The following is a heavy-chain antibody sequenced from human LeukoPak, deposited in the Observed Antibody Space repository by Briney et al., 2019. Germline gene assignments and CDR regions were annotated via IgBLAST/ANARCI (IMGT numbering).Heavy chain of an antibody. J-gene: IGHJ4*02. CDR1: AGSISSYY. CDR3: ARTALGGTSGYYLGVFDY. V-gene: IGHV4-4*07. Sequence: SETLSLTCTVSAGSISSYYWSCIRQPAGKGLEWIGRIYTSGSTKYNPSLKSRVTMSVDTSKNQFSLKLSSVTAADTAVYYCARTALGGTSGYYLGVFDYWGQGTLVTVSS. CDR2: IYTSGST. D-gene: IGHD3-22*01.